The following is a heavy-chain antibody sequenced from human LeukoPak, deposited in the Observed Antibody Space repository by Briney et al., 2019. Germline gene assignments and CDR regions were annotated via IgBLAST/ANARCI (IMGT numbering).Heavy chain of an antibody. CDR2: IYPGDSDT. CDR3: ARQGEGYSYGYLYYYMDV. D-gene: IGHD5-18*01. Sequence: GESLKISCKGSGYSFTSYWVGWVRQIPGKGLEGMGIIYPGDSDTRYSPSFQGQLTISADKSLSTAYLQWSSLKASDTAMYYCARQGEGYSYGYLYYYMDVWGKGTTVTVSS. V-gene: IGHV5-51*01. J-gene: IGHJ6*03. CDR1: GYSFTSYW.